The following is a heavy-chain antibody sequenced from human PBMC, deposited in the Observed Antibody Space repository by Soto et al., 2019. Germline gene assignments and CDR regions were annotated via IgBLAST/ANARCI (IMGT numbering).Heavy chain of an antibody. J-gene: IGHJ6*02. D-gene: IGHD1-26*01. CDR1: GDSISPYY. CDR3: ARHLIVGSATSKFYYGMDV. CDR2: MYHSRSA. V-gene: IGHV4-59*08. Sequence: SEALSLTCTVSGDSISPYYWSWSRQPPGKELEWIGYMYHSRSANYNPSLKSRVTMAVDTSKNQFSLNLNSVTAADTAVYYCARHLIVGSATSKFYYGMDVWGQGTTVT.